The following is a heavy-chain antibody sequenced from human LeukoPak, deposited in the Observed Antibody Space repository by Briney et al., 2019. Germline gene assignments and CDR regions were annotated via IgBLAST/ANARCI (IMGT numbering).Heavy chain of an antibody. CDR2: IRYDGNEK. J-gene: IGHJ3*02. D-gene: IGHD3-3*01. CDR1: GFMFSSHW. V-gene: IGHV3-7*03. CDR3: AARSGQYDAFDI. Sequence: GGSLRLSCGASGFMFSSHWMSWVRQTPGKGLEWVANIRYDGNEKLFVDSVKGRFTISRDNARNSLYLQMDSLRSEDTAVYYCAARSGQYDAFDIWGQGTMVTVSS.